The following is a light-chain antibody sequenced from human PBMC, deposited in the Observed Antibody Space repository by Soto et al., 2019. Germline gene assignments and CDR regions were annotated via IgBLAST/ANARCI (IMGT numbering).Light chain of an antibody. J-gene: IGKJ3*01. CDR2: GAT. CDR3: QNCKSAVFT. V-gene: IGKV1-27*01. CDR1: QDISNY. Sequence: DIQMTQSPSSLSASVGDRVTITCRASQDISNYLAWYQQRPGKVPKLLIYGATTLQSGVPSRFSGSGSGTDFTLTISSLQPEDVATYYCQNCKSAVFTFGPGTKVDIK.